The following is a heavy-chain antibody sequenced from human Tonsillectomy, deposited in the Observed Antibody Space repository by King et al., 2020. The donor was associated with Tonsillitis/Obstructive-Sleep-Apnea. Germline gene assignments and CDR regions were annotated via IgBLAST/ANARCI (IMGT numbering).Heavy chain of an antibody. CDR3: ARGGYCSSTSCPEGYYYYYMDV. V-gene: IGHV3-30*04. J-gene: IGHJ6*03. CDR1: GFTFSSYA. Sequence: VQLVESGGGVVQPGRSLRLSCAASGFTFSSYAMHWVRQAPGKGLEWVAVISYDGSNKYYADSVKGRFTISRDNSKNTLYLQMNSLRAEGTAVYYCARGGYCSSTSCPEGYYYYYMDVWGKGTTVTVSS. CDR2: ISYDGSNK. D-gene: IGHD2-2*01.